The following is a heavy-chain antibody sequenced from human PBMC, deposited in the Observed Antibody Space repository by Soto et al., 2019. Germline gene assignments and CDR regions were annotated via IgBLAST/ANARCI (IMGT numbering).Heavy chain of an antibody. Sequence: QVQLVQSGAEVKKPGASVKVSCKASGYTFTSYGISWVRQAPGQGLEWMGWISAYNGNTNYAQKLQGRVTMTTDTSTSTGYMELRSRRSDDTAVYYCARGLGLTIPLYGMDVWGQGTTVTVSS. J-gene: IGHJ6*02. CDR1: GYTFTSYG. D-gene: IGHD3-3*01. V-gene: IGHV1-18*01. CDR2: ISAYNGNT. CDR3: ARGLGLTIPLYGMDV.